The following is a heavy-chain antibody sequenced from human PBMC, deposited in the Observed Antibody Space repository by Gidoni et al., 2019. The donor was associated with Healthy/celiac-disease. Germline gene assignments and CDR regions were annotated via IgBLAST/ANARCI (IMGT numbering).Heavy chain of an antibody. V-gene: IGHV4-61*02. Sequence: QVQLQESGQGLVKPSQTLSLTCTVSGGSISTGSYYWSGIRQPAGKGLEWIGRIYTSGSTNYNPSLKSRVTISVDTSKNQFSLKLSSVTAADTAVYYCARGWLPYDAFDIWGQGTMVTVSS. D-gene: IGHD5-12*01. J-gene: IGHJ3*02. CDR2: IYTSGST. CDR3: ARGWLPYDAFDI. CDR1: GGSISTGSYY.